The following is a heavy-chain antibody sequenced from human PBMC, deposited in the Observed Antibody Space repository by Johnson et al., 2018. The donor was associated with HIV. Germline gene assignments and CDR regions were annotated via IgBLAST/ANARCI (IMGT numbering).Heavy chain of an antibody. CDR1: GFTFDDYG. D-gene: IGHD3-10*01. CDR3: ARELLRGPVVFGAFDT. Sequence: VQLVESGGGVVRPGGSLRLSCAASGFTFDDYGMSWVRQAPGKGPEWVSGINWNGGRTGYVDSVKGRFTISRDNAKNSLYLQMNSLKTEDTAVYYCARELLRGPVVFGAFDTWGQGTKVTVSS. CDR2: INWNGGRT. V-gene: IGHV3-20*04. J-gene: IGHJ3*02.